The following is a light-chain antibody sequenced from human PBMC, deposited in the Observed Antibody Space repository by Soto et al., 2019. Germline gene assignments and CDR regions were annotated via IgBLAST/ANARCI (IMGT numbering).Light chain of an antibody. Sequence: DLQMTQSPSSLSASVGDRVTITCRASQSISSHLNWYQQKPGKAPKLLIYAASSLQSGVPSRFSGSGSGTDFTLTISSLQPEDFASYYCQQNYGTPLTFGGGTKVEIK. J-gene: IGKJ4*01. CDR1: QSISSH. CDR3: QQNYGTPLT. CDR2: AAS. V-gene: IGKV1-39*01.